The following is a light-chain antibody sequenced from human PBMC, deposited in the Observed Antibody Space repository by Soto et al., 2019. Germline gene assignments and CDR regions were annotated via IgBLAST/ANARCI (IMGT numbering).Light chain of an antibody. Sequence: IWMTQSPSLLSASTGDRVTITCRASQGISSYLAWYQQKPGKAPKLLIYAASTLQSGVPSRFSGSGSGTEFTLTISSLQPDDFATYYCQQYNSYSYTFGQGTRLEIK. V-gene: IGKV1-8*01. CDR2: AAS. CDR3: QQYNSYSYT. J-gene: IGKJ5*01. CDR1: QGISSY.